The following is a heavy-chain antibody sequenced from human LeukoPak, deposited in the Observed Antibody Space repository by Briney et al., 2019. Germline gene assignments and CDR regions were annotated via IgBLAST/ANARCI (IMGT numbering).Heavy chain of an antibody. CDR3: AKDGPFGSN. CDR2: ISWNSGSI. V-gene: IGHV3-9*01. CDR1: GFTFDDYA. J-gene: IGHJ4*02. D-gene: IGHD3-16*01. Sequence: GGSLRLSCAASGFTFDDYAMHWVRQAPGKGLEWVPGISWNSGSIGYADSVKGRFTISRDNAKNSLYLQMNSLRAEDTALYYCAKDGPFGSNWGQGTLVTVSS.